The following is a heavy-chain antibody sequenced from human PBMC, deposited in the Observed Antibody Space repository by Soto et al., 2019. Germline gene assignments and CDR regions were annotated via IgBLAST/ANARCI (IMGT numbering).Heavy chain of an antibody. V-gene: IGHV4-34*01. J-gene: IGHJ5*02. CDR2: INHSGST. CDR3: ARGGAASERRDWFDP. CDR1: GGSFSGYY. Sequence: QVQLQQWGAGLLKPSETLSLTCAVYGGSFSGYYWSWIRQPPGKGLEWIGEINHSGSTNYNPSLKSRVTISVDTSKHQFSLKLSSVTAADTAVFYCARGGAASERRDWFDPWGQGTLVTVSS. D-gene: IGHD1-26*01.